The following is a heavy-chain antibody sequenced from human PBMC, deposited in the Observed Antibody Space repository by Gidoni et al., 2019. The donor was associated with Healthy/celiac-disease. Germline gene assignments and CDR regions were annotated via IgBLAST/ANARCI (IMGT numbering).Heavy chain of an antibody. CDR2: ISRSGGST. CDR3: ARDTLAARWGLDWAA. CDR1: GYTFPSYY. V-gene: IGHV1-46*01. J-gene: IGHJ5*02. D-gene: IGHD6-6*01. Sequence: QVQLVQSAAEVKKPAASVKASCNASGYTFPSYYIHWVRQAHGEGLEWMGIISRSGGSTSYAKKFQGRVTMTRDTSTSTVYMELSSLRSEDTAVYYCARDTLAARWGLDWAAWGQGTLVTVSS.